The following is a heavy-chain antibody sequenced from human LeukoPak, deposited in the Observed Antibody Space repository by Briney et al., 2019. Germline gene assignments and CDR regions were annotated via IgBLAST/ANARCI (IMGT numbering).Heavy chain of an antibody. D-gene: IGHD3-10*01. CDR1: GFTFSSYA. V-gene: IGHV3-23*01. CDR3: AKDISPSMVRGVITSSDY. J-gene: IGHJ4*02. Sequence: GGSLRLSCAASGFTFSSYAMSWVRQAPGKGLEWVSAISGSGGSTYYADSVKGRFTISRDNSKNMLYLQMNSLRAEDTAVYYCAKDISPSMVRGVITSSDYWGQGTLVTVSS. CDR2: ISGSGGST.